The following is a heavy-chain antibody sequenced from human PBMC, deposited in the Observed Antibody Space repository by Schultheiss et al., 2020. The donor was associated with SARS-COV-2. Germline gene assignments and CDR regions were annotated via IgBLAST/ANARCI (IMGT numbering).Heavy chain of an antibody. Sequence: SETLSLTCTVSGGSISSYYWSWIRQPAGKGLEWIGRIYTSGSTNYNPSLKSRVTISVDTSKNQFSLKLSSVTAADTAVYFCARDFGGLSYRAFDFWGQGALVTVSS. D-gene: IGHD2/OR15-2a*01. CDR1: GGSISSYY. CDR2: IYTSGST. CDR3: ARDFGGLSYRAFDF. J-gene: IGHJ4*02. V-gene: IGHV4-4*07.